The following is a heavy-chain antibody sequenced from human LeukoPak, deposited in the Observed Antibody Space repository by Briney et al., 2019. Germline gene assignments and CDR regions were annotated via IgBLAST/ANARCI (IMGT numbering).Heavy chain of an antibody. J-gene: IGHJ4*02. Sequence: GGSLRLSCAASGFTFSNHAMNWVRQAPGKGLEWVSIISGSGTVTYYADSVKGRFTISRDNSKNTLYLQMNSLRAEDTAVYYCAKELQRGRTFEYWGQGTLVTVSS. CDR3: AKELQRGRTFEY. V-gene: IGHV3-23*01. CDR1: GFTFSNHA. CDR2: ISGSGTVT. D-gene: IGHD1-1*01.